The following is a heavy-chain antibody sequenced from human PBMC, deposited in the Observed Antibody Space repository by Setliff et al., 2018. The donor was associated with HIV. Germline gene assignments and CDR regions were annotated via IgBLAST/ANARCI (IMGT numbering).Heavy chain of an antibody. D-gene: IGHD5-12*01. Sequence: SETLSLTCTVSSGPISNGGFYWSWIRHHPGKGLEWIGYIYYSGGTYYSPSLKSRLTISLDTSKNQFSLKLSSVTAADTAVYYCARPSAGGGYNYWYFDLWGRGTLVTVSS. J-gene: IGHJ2*01. CDR2: IYYSGGT. V-gene: IGHV4-31*03. CDR3: ARPSAGGGYNYWYFDL. CDR1: SGPISNGGFY.